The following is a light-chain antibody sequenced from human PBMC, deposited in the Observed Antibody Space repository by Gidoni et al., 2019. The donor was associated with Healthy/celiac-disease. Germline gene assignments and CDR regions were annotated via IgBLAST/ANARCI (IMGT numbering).Light chain of an antibody. V-gene: IGKV2-28*01. CDR3: MQALQTLLT. J-gene: IGKJ4*01. Sequence: DIVITQSPLSLPVTPGEPASISCRSSHSLLHSNGYNYLDWYLQKPGQSPQLLIYLGSNRASGVPDRFSGSGSGTDFTLKISRVEAEDVGVYYCMQALQTLLTFGGGTKVEIK. CDR1: HSLLHSNGYNY. CDR2: LGS.